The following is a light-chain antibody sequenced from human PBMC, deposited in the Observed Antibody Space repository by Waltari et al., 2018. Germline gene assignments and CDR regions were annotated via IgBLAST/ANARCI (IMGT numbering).Light chain of an antibody. CDR1: QSVLYSSNNKNY. J-gene: IGKJ4*01. CDR3: QQYYSTPLT. CDR2: WAS. V-gene: IGKV4-1*01. Sequence: DIVMTQSPDSLAVSLVERATINCNSSQSVLYSSNNKNYLAWYKQKPGQPPKLLIYWASTRESGVPDRFSGSGSGTDFTLTISSLQAEDVAVYYCQQYYSTPLTFGGGTKVEIK.